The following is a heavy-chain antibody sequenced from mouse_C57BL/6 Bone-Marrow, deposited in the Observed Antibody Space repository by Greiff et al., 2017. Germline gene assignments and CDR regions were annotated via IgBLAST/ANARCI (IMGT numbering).Heavy chain of an antibody. CDR1: GYTFTSYW. CDR3: ARGDYYGRAFAY. Sequence: QVQLQQPGAELVMLGASVKLSCKASGYTFTSYWMHWVKQRPGQGLEWIGEFDPSDSYTNYNQKFKGKSTLTVDKSSSTAYMQLSSLTSEDSAVYDCARGDYYGRAFAYWGQGTLVTVSA. D-gene: IGHD1-1*01. CDR2: FDPSDSYT. V-gene: IGHV1-69*01. J-gene: IGHJ3*01.